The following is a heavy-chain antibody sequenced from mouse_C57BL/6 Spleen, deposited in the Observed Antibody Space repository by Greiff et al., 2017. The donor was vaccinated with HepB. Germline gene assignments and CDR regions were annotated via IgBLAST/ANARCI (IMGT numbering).Heavy chain of an antibody. CDR3: VRTYGSNAMDY. CDR2: IHPNSGST. Sequence: VQLQQPGAELVKPGASVKLSCKASGYTFTSYWMHWVKQRPGQGLEWIGMIHPNSGSTNYNEKFKSKATLTVDKSSSTAYMQLSSLTSEDSAVYYCVRTYGSNAMDYWGQGTSVTVSS. D-gene: IGHD1-1*01. V-gene: IGHV1-64*01. CDR1: GYTFTSYW. J-gene: IGHJ4*01.